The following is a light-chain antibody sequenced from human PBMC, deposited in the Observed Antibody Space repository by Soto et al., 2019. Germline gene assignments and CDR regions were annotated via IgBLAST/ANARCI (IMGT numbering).Light chain of an antibody. CDR2: GAF. CDR3: QQYTNWPPWT. V-gene: IGKV3-15*01. CDR1: QSVSSN. J-gene: IGKJ1*01. Sequence: IVMTQSPATLSLSPGEIATLSCRASQSVSSNLAWYQQKPGQAPRLLIYGAFTRSTGIPARFSGSGSGTEFTLTISSLQSEDFAVYYCQQYTNWPPWTFGQGTKVEI.